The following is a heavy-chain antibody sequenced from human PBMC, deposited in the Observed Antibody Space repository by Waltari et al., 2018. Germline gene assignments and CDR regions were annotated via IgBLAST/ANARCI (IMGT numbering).Heavy chain of an antibody. CDR1: GGSISSSRYS. J-gene: IGHJ4*02. Sequence: QLQLQESGPGLVKPSETLSLTCTVSGGSISSSRYSWGRIRQPPGKGLEWIGSIYYSGSTYYNPSLKSRVTISVDTSKNQFSLKLSSVTAADTAVYYCARDSGVQGVPPIYWGQGTLVTVSS. D-gene: IGHD3-10*01. CDR3: ARDSGVQGVPPIY. V-gene: IGHV4-39*07. CDR2: IYYSGST.